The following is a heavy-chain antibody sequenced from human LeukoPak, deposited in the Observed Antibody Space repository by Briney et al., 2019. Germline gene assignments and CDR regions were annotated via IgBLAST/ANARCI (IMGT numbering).Heavy chain of an antibody. J-gene: IGHJ4*02. V-gene: IGHV3-53*01. CDR1: GFTVSSNY. Sequence: GGSLRLSCAASGFTVSSNYMSWVRQAPGKGLEWVSVIYSGGYTYYADSVKGRFTISRDNSKNTLYLQMNSLRAEDAAVYYCARDLYSSSWYWGQGTLVTVSS. D-gene: IGHD6-13*01. CDR3: ARDLYSSSWY. CDR2: IYSGGYT.